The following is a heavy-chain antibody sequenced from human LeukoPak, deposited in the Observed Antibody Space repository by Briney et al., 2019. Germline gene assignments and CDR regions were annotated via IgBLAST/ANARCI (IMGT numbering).Heavy chain of an antibody. V-gene: IGHV3-23*01. J-gene: IGHJ4*02. CDR3: AKRYCSSTSCLTED. CDR1: GFTFSSYA. D-gene: IGHD2-2*01. Sequence: GGSLRLSCAASGFTFSSYAMSWVRQVPGKGLEWVSAISGSGGSTYYADSVKGRFTIPRDNSKNTLYLQMNSLRAEDTAVYYCAKRYCSSTSCLTEDWGQGTLVTVSS. CDR2: ISGSGGST.